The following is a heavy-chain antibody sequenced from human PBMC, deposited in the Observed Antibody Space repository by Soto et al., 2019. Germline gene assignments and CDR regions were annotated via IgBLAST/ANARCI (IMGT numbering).Heavy chain of an antibody. CDR2: IIPIFGTA. CDR1: GGTFSSYA. V-gene: IGHV1-69*13. J-gene: IGHJ6*02. D-gene: IGHD3-3*01. CDR3: AREGFWSGPTPPTSKQPTQNYYGMDV. Sequence: GAPVKVSCKAPGGTFSSYAISWVRQAPGQGLEWMGGIIPIFGTANYAQKFQGRVTITADESTSTASMELSSLRSEDTAVYYCAREGFWSGPTPPTSKQPTQNYYGMDVWGQGTTVTVSS.